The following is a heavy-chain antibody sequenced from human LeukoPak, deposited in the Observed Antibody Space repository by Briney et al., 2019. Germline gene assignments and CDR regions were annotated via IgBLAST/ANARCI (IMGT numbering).Heavy chain of an antibody. V-gene: IGHV3-23*01. J-gene: IGHJ4*02. CDR3: AKGHVLRFLEWLPRLYFDY. CDR2: ISGSGGST. Sequence: GGSLRFSCAASGFTFSSNAMSWVRQGPGKGLEGVSAISGSGGSTYYADSVKGRFTISRDNSKNTLYLQMNSLRAEDTAVYYCAKGHVLRFLEWLPRLYFDYWGQGTLVTVSS. D-gene: IGHD3-3*01. CDR1: GFTFSSNA.